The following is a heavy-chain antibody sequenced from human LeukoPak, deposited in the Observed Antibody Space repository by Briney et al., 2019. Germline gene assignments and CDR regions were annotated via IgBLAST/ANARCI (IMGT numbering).Heavy chain of an antibody. J-gene: IGHJ5*02. V-gene: IGHV1-69*01. Sequence: ASVKVSCKASGGTFSSYAISWVRQAPGQGLEWMGGIIPIFGTANYAQKFQGRVTITADESTSTAYMELSSLRSEDTAVYYCARSGDIVVVPAATNNWLDPWGQGTLVTVSS. CDR1: GGTFSSYA. CDR3: ARSGDIVVVPAATNNWLDP. D-gene: IGHD2-2*01. CDR2: IIPIFGTA.